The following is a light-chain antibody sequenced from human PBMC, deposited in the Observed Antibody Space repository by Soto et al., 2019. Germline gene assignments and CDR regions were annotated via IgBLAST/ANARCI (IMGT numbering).Light chain of an antibody. CDR1: KKNSSW. J-gene: IGKJ1*01. CDR3: QQCNGYSRT. Sequence: IKSQSTLSASEGNRVAIGCRGIKKNSSWLAWYQQKPGKAPKLLIYDASSLESGVPSRFSGSGSGTEFTLTISSLQPDDFATYYCQQCNGYSRTFGQGTKV. CDR2: DAS. V-gene: IGKV1-5*01.